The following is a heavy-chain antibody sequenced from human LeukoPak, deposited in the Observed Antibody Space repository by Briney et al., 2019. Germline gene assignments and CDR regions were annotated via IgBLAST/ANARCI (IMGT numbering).Heavy chain of an antibody. J-gene: IGHJ4*02. Sequence: GGSLRLSCAASGFTFSSYGMHWVRQAPGKGLEWVANIKHDGSEKYYVDSVKGRFAISRDNGKNSLYLQMNSLRVEDMAVYYCARAPREWLLGYHFEYWGQGTLVTASS. V-gene: IGHV3-7*01. CDR1: GFTFSSYG. CDR3: ARAPREWLLGYHFEY. D-gene: IGHD3-3*01. CDR2: IKHDGSEK.